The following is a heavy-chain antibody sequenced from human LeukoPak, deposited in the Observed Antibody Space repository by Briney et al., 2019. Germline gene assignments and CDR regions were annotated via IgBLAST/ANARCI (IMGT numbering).Heavy chain of an antibody. J-gene: IGHJ4*02. CDR2: ISGDGGST. Sequence: PGGSLRLSCAASLVSSDDYAMHWVRQPPGKGLEWVSLISGDGGSTSYADSVKGRFTISRDNSKNSLYLQMNSLRAEDTALYYCAKVYNFDFGNSYFDYWGQGTLVTVSS. CDR3: AKVYNFDFGNSYFDY. V-gene: IGHV3-43*02. D-gene: IGHD3-9*01. CDR1: LVSSDDYA.